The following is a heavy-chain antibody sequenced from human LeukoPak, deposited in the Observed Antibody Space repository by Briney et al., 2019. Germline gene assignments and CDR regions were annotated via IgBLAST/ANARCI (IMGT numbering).Heavy chain of an antibody. V-gene: IGHV1-2*02. CDR3: ARDRVRIYYDSSGYYDGY. J-gene: IGHJ4*02. Sequence: GASVKVSCKASGYTFTGYYMHWVRQAPGQGLEWMGWINPNSGGTNYAQKFQGRVTMTGDTSISTAYMELSRLRSDDTAVYYCARDRVRIYYDSSGYYDGYWGQGTLVTVSS. CDR1: GYTFTGYY. CDR2: INPNSGGT. D-gene: IGHD3-22*01.